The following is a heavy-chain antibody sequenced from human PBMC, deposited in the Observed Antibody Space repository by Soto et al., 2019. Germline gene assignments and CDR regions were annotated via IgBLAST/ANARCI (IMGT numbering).Heavy chain of an antibody. V-gene: IGHV3-48*01. CDR3: AKDIESFDY. D-gene: IGHD3-16*02. CDR2: IMPGSSHI. J-gene: IGHJ4*02. CDR1: GFTFSIYS. Sequence: SLRLSCAASGFTFSIYSMNWVRQAPGKGLEWVSYIMPGSSHIFYADSVKGRFTISRDNAKNSLYLQMNSLRAEDTAVYYCAKDIESFDYWGQGTLVTVSS.